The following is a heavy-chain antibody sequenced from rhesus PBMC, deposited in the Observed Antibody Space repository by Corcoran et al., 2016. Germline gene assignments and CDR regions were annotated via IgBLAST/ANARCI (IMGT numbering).Heavy chain of an antibody. J-gene: IGHJ4*01. CDR2: IFGGSGTT. Sequence: QLQLQESGPGLVKSSETLSLTCAVSGGSISSHHWIWIRKPPGQGLEWIGRIFGGSGTTDYNPSLKSRVTFSTDTSKNQFSLKLSSVTAADTAIYFCAKGCFGRGCPLVNIDFWGQGILVTVSS. CDR3: AKGCFGRGCPLVNIDF. CDR1: GGSISSHH. V-gene: IGHV4-173*01. D-gene: IGHD2-21*01.